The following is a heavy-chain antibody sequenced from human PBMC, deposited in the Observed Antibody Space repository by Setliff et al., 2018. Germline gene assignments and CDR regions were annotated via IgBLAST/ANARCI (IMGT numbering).Heavy chain of an antibody. CDR3: ARRVGDDGVPFDY. V-gene: IGHV3-48*04. D-gene: IGHD2-2*01. CDR1: TFTLGTYS. J-gene: IGHJ4*02. Sequence: GGSLRLSCAASTFTLGTYSMHWVRQAPGKGLEWLSYISRSGVVIYYADSVKGRFTISRDNAKNSVYLQMNGLGAEDTAVYYCARRVGDDGVPFDYWGQGTLVTVSS. CDR2: ISRSGVVI.